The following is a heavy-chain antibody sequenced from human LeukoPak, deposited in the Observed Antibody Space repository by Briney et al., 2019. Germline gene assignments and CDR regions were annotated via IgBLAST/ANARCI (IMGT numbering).Heavy chain of an antibody. V-gene: IGHV3-74*01. CDR3: ASSGSSSDY. CDR2: INSDGSST. D-gene: IGHD6-13*01. CDR1: GLTFSSYW. J-gene: IGHJ4*02. Sequence: EGSLRLSCAASGLTFSSYWMYWVRQAPGKGLVWVSRINSDGSSTSYADSVKGRFTISRDNAKNTLYLQMNSLRAEDTAVYYCASSGSSSDYWGQGTLVTVSS.